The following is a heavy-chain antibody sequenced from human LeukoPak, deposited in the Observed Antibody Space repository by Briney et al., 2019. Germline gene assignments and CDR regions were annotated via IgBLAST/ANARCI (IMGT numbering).Heavy chain of an antibody. J-gene: IGHJ4*02. V-gene: IGHV3-53*01. CDR2: IYSGDNT. D-gene: IGHD6-19*01. CDR3: ARVVSSGWYYFDF. Sequence: PGGSLRLSCAASGFTVSSNYMSWVRQAPGKGLEWVSVIYSGDNTYYADSVKGRFTISRDNSKNTLYLQMNSLRAEDTPVYYCARVVSSGWYYFDFWGQGTLVTVSS. CDR1: GFTVSSNY.